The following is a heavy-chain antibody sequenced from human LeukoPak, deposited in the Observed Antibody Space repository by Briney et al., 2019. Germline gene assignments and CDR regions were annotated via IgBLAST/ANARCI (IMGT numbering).Heavy chain of an antibody. CDR1: GDSVSSNSAA. CDR3: ARDATGDLEFDY. J-gene: IGHJ4*02. D-gene: IGHD7-27*01. Sequence: SQTLSLTCAISGDSVSSNSAAWNWIRQSPSRGLEWLGRTYYRSKWSNNYAVSVKSRITINPDTSKNQFSLQLNSVTPEDTAMYYYARDATGDLEFDYWGQGTLVTVSS. CDR2: TYYRSKWSN. V-gene: IGHV6-1*01.